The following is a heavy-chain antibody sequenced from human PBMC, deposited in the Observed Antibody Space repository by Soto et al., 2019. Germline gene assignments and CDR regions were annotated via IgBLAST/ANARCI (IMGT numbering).Heavy chain of an antibody. J-gene: IGHJ5*02. D-gene: IGHD2-15*01. CDR1: GFTFSTYW. V-gene: IGHV3-74*01. Sequence: EVQLVESGGGLVQPGGSLRLSCAASGFTFSTYWMHWIRQVPGKGLEWVSRINSDATHTYYADSVKDRFTISRDNAKNTLHLEMNSLRAEDTAIYYCVRDGHCITARCYGNGFDPWGQGTLVTVSS. CDR2: INSDATHT. CDR3: VRDGHCITARCYGNGFDP.